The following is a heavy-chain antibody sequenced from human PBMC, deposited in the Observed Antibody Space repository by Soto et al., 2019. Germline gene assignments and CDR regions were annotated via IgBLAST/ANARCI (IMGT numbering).Heavy chain of an antibody. CDR3: GREGGESSDGLYYFDS. D-gene: IGHD3-16*01. J-gene: IGHJ4*02. CDR2: IYYSGNT. V-gene: IGHV4-30-4*01. CDR1: GGSTSSDNY. Sequence: QVQLQESGPGLVKPSQTLSLTCTVSGGSTSSDNYWSWIRQPPGKGLEWIGHIYYSGNTDYTPSLKSRLAISIDTSKNQFTLKLSSVTAADTAVYFCGREGGESSDGLYYFDSWGQGSLVTVSS.